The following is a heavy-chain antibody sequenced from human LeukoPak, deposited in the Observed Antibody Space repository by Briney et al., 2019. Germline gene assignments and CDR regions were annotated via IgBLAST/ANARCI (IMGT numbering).Heavy chain of an antibody. V-gene: IGHV4-4*02. CDR3: ARDSLSGPQSRPFDY. D-gene: IGHD2-15*01. J-gene: IGHJ4*02. CDR1: GGSISSSNW. CDR2: IYHSGST. Sequence: SETLSLTCAVSGGSISSSNWWSWARQPPGKGLEWIGEIYHSGSTNYNPSLKSRVTISVDKSKNQFSLKLSSVTAADTAVYYCARDSLSGPQSRPFDYWGQGTLVTVSS.